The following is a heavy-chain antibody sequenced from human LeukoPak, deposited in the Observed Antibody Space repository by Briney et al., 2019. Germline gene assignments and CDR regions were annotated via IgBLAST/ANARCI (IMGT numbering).Heavy chain of an antibody. D-gene: IGHD3-10*02. J-gene: IGHJ4*02. CDR2: INPNGGGT. CDR3: ARDGTMSTRAPGGVPDY. CDR1: GYNFIDYY. V-gene: IGHV1-2*02. Sequence: ASVKVSCKTSGYNFIDYYVYWVRQAPGQRLEWMGWINPNGGGTNYAQKFQGRVTMTRDTSITTAYMELSSLRSDDTAVYYCARDGTMSTRAPGGVPDYWGQGTLVTVSS.